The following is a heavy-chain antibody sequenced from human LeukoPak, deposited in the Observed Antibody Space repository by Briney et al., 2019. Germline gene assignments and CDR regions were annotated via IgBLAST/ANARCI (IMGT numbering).Heavy chain of an antibody. J-gene: IGHJ4*02. CDR3: AGGVGASHFDY. CDR2: IKQDGTEK. V-gene: IGHV3-7*04. Sequence: PGGSLRLSCAASGFTFSTYWMSWVRQAPGKGLEWVAIIKQDGTEKYYVDSVKGRFTISRDNAENPLCLQMNSLRAEDTAVYYCAGGVGASHFDYWGQGTLVTVSS. CDR1: GFTFSTYW. D-gene: IGHD1-26*01.